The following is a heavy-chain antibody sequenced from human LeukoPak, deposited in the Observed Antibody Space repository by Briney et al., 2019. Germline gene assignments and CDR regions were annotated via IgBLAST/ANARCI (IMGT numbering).Heavy chain of an antibody. CDR1: GFTFSSYA. CDR2: IWTDGTGK. D-gene: IGHD3-16*01. Sequence: GGSLRLSCAASGFTFSSYAMNWVRQAPGKGLEWVAVIWTDGTGKYYADSVKGRFTISRDNSENTLYLQMNSLTAEDTAVYYCATERSGYGYAFDYWGQGSLVTVSS. J-gene: IGHJ4*02. CDR3: ATERSGYGYAFDY. V-gene: IGHV3-33*03.